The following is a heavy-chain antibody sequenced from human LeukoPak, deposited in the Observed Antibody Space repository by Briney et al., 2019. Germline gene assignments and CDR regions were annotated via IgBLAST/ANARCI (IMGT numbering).Heavy chain of an antibody. CDR1: GFTFSSYS. V-gene: IGHV3-21*01. Sequence: PGGSLRLSCAASGFTFSSYSMNWVRQAPGKGLEWVSIISSSSSYIYYTDSVKGRFTGSRDNAKNLLYLQMNSLRVEDTAVYYCARDGGRMDYWGQGTLVTVSS. CDR3: ARDGGRMDY. J-gene: IGHJ4*02. D-gene: IGHD3-16*01. CDR2: ISSSSSYI.